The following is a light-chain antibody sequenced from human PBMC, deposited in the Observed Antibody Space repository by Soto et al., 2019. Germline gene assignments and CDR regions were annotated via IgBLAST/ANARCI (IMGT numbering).Light chain of an antibody. CDR1: SSDVGGYNY. Sequence: QSVLTQPASVSGSPGQSITISCTGTSSDVGGYNYVSWYQQHPGKAPKLMIYEVSNRPSGVSNRFSGSKSGNTASLTISGLQAEDEADYYCSSYTSSIHYVFGTGTKVTVL. V-gene: IGLV2-14*01. CDR2: EVS. J-gene: IGLJ1*01. CDR3: SSYTSSIHYV.